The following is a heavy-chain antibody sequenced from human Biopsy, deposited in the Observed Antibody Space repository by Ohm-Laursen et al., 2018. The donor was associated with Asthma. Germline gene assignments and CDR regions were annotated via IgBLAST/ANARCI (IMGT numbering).Heavy chain of an antibody. V-gene: IGHV3-30*03. CDR1: GFVFSQCG. Sequence: SLRLSCSASGFVFSQCGMHWVRQGPGKGLEWVALISSDGHNKYYKDSVKGRFTISRDNSKLRLYLEINSLRVEDSAVYYCARESGQDSGGTGAFDRWGQGIMVAVSS. CDR3: ARESGQDSGGTGAFDR. J-gene: IGHJ3*02. D-gene: IGHD4-23*01. CDR2: ISSDGHNK.